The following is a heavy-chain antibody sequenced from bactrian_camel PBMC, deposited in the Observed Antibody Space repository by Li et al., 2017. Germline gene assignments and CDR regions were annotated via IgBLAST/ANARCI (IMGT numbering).Heavy chain of an antibody. V-gene: IGHV3S53*01. D-gene: IGHD3*01. CDR3: AAVAEGRTVEGGVSLWTLFESGY. CDR2: IDSRGTT. Sequence: HVQLVESGGGTVQAGGSLRLSCTSSGSITRDINMAWFRQAPGKEREGVARIDSRGTTEYVDSVKGRFTVFKGNAGKTLYLQMNSLRPEDTAMYYCAAVAEGRTVEGGVSLWTLFESGYWGQGTQVTVS. CDR1: GSITRDIN. J-gene: IGHJ4*01.